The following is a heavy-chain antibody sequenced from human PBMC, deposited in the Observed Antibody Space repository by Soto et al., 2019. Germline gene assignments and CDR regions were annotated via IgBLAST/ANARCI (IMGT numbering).Heavy chain of an antibody. CDR2: ISSGGSTT. Sequence: HPGGSLRLSCAARGLTFSTYWMHWVRQAPGKGLVWVSRISSGGSTTDYADSVKGRFTISRDNAKNTLYLQMNSLRAKDTAVYYCVKHADLAVSGARGIDCWGQGTVVTVYS. D-gene: IGHD6-19*01. CDR3: VKHADLAVSGARGIDC. J-gene: IGHJ4*02. CDR1: GLTFSTYW. V-gene: IGHV3-74*01.